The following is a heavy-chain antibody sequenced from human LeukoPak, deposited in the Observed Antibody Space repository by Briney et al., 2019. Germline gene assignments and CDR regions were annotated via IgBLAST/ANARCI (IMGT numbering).Heavy chain of an antibody. CDR1: GFTFTTYW. CDR2: ISCDGGTS. V-gene: IGHV3-74*01. J-gene: IGHJ4*02. CDR3: PISRYSGRSLDY. D-gene: IGHD1-26*01. Sequence: GGSLRLSCAASGFTFTTYWMHWFRQAPGKGLMWVSRISCDGGTSAYSDSVKGRFTISRDNAKNTPYLQTTSLRADDTALYYCPISRYSGRSLDYWGQGSLVTVPS.